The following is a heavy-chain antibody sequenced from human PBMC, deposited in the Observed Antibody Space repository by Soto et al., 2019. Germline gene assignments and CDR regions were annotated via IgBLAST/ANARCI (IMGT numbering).Heavy chain of an antibody. CDR3: ARDPRGGYSYGYKDY. D-gene: IGHD5-18*01. CDR2: ISAYNGNT. CDR1: GYTFTSYG. V-gene: IGHV1-18*04. J-gene: IGHJ4*02. Sequence: QVQLVQSGAEVKKPGASVKVSCKASGYTFTSYGISWVRQAPGQGLEWMGWISAYNGNTNYAQKLQGRVTMTTDTSTSTAYLELRSLRSDDTAVYYCARDPRGGYSYGYKDYWGQGTLVTVSS.